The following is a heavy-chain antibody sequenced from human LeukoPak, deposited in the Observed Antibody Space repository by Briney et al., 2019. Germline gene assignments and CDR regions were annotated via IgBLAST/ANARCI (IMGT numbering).Heavy chain of an antibody. CDR2: VNGDGSST. CDR1: GFTFSRYW. V-gene: IGHV3-74*01. CDR3: ARDQLGDGDYLFDS. D-gene: IGHD4-17*01. J-gene: IGHJ4*02. Sequence: GGSLRLSCAASGFTFSRYWMHWVRQAPGKGLLWVSRVNGDGSSTTYADSVKGRFTISRDNAKNTLYLQMNSLRAEDTAVYYCARDQLGDGDYLFDSWGQGILVTVSS.